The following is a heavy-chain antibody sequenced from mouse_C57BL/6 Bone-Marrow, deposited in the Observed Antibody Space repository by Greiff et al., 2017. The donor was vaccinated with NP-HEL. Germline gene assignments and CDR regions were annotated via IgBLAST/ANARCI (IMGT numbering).Heavy chain of an antibody. J-gene: IGHJ2*01. CDR1: GYTFTSYD. D-gene: IGHD2-4*01. V-gene: IGHV1-85*01. CDR2: IHPRDGST. CDR3: ARGSDYDDGYYYDY. Sequence: VQLQQPGPELVKPGASVKLSCKASGYTFTSYDINWVKQRPGQGLEWIGWIHPRDGSTKYNEKFKGKATLTVDNSSSTAYMKLHSQTSKESAVYFGARGSDYDDGYYYDYWCQGATLTVSS.